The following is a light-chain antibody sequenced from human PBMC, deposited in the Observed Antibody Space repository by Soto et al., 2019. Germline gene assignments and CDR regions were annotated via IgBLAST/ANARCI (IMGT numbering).Light chain of an antibody. Sequence: QSVLTQPPSVSGAPGQRVTISCTGSSSNIGAGYDVHWYQQLPGTAPKLLIYGNSNRPSGVPDRFAGSKSGTSASLPSTGRQAEEGADHSCQAYDRSLRPDNFVFGTGTKLTVL. J-gene: IGLJ1*01. CDR1: SSNIGAGYD. CDR3: QAYDRSLRPDNFV. V-gene: IGLV1-40*01. CDR2: GNS.